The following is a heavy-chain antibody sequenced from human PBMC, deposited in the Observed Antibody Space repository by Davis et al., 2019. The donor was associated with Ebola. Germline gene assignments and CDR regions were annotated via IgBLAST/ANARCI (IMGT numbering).Heavy chain of an antibody. V-gene: IGHV3-33*01. CDR1: GFNFRSYG. J-gene: IGHJ4*02. Sequence: PGGSLRLSCAASGFNFRSYGMHWVRQAPDKGLEWVAVIWYDGSRKYYGDSVKGRFTISRDNSNSLLYLQMNSLRAEDTAVYYCAIPDCSGANCYSVYIKNWGQGTLVTVSS. D-gene: IGHD2-15*01. CDR3: AIPDCSGANCYSVYIKN. CDR2: IWYDGSRK.